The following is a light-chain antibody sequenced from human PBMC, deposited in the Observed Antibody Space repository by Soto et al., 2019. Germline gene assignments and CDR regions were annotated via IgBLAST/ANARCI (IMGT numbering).Light chain of an antibody. Sequence: QSVLTQPASVSGSPGQSITISCTGTNNDVGNYNFVSRYQQHPGKAPKLMIYDVSNRPSGVSDRFSGSKSGNTASLTISGLQAEDEADYYCSSYRGSSTYVFGTGTKVTVL. J-gene: IGLJ1*01. CDR2: DVS. V-gene: IGLV2-14*01. CDR3: SSYRGSSTYV. CDR1: NNDVGNYNF.